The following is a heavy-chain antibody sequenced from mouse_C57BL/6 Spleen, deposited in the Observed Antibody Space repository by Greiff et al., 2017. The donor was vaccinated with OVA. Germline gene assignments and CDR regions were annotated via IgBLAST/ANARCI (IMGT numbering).Heavy chain of an antibody. D-gene: IGHD1-1*01. CDR2: IWNVGGP. J-gene: IGHJ1*03. CDR3: ARKGKDYGSSYWYFDV. CDR1: GFSLPSYA. Sequence: QAQLQESGPGLLAPSQTLSITCPVPGFSLPSYALSWVRQPPGKVLEWLGVIWNVGGPNYISPLKAILSISKDNTKSQVYLKMNRLQNDDTARYYGARKGKDYGSSYWYFDVWGTGTTVTVSS. V-gene: IGHV2-9-1*01.